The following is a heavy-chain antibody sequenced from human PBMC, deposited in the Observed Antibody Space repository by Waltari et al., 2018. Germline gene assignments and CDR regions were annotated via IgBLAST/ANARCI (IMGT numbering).Heavy chain of an antibody. V-gene: IGHV3-53*01. CDR1: GFTVSTKS. CDR2: IFGGGNT. Sequence: EVQLVESGGGLIQPGGSLRLSCAASGFTVSTKSMSWVRQAPGKGLEWVSVIFGGGNTYYADSVKGRFTISRDNSENTLSLQMNSLRADDTAVYYCTRHNYYGSGSYYFDYWGQGTLVTVPS. J-gene: IGHJ4*02. CDR3: TRHNYYGSGSYYFDY. D-gene: IGHD3-10*01.